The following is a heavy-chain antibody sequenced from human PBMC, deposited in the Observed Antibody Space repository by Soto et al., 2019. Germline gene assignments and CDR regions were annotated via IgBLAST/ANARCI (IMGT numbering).Heavy chain of an antibody. V-gene: IGHV3-23*01. CDR3: AKDPNGDYVGAFDY. D-gene: IGHD4-17*01. CDR1: GFTFSSYA. CDR2: ISGSGGNT. Sequence: GGSLRLSGAASGFTFSSYAMSWVRQAPGKGLEWVSSISGSGGNTKYADSVKGRFTISRDNSKNMLFLQMNSLRAEDTAVYYCAKDPNGDYVGAFDYWGQGTLVTVSS. J-gene: IGHJ4*02.